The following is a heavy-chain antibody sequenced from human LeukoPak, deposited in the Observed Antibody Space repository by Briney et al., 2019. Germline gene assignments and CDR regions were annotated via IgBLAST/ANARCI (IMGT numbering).Heavy chain of an antibody. D-gene: IGHD4-17*01. CDR2: INPNSGAT. CDR3: ARYVTTVTPGDY. V-gene: IGHV1-2*02. CDR1: GYSFTGYY. Sequence: GASVKVSCKASGYSFTGYYMHWVRQAPGQGLEWMGWINPNSGATNYAQRFQGRDTMTRDTSISTAYMELSRLRSDDTAVYYCARYVTTVTPGDYWGQGTLVTVSS. J-gene: IGHJ4*02.